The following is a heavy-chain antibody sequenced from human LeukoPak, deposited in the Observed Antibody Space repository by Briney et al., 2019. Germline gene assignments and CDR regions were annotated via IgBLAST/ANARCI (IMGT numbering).Heavy chain of an antibody. J-gene: IGHJ4*02. Sequence: GGSLRLSCAASGFIFSTYWMTWVRQAPGKGLEWVSTISNSGSSTYYAESVKGRFTISRDNSKNTVYLQMNSLRAEDTAVYYCAKRGGEYWGQGTLVTVSS. CDR1: GFIFSTYW. V-gene: IGHV3-23*01. D-gene: IGHD3-10*01. CDR3: AKRGGEY. CDR2: ISNSGSST.